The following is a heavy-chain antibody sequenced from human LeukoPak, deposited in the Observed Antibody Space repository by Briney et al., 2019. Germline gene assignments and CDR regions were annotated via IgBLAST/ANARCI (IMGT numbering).Heavy chain of an antibody. V-gene: IGHV4-4*02. D-gene: IGHD2-2*01. Sequence: SETLSLTCAVSGGSISSSNWWSWVRQPPGKGLEWIGEIYHSGSTNYNPSLKSRVTISVDKSKNQFSLKLSSVTAADTAVYYCATVTVVVPAAIMYFDLWGRGTLVTVSS. J-gene: IGHJ2*01. CDR2: IYHSGST. CDR3: ATVTVVVPAAIMYFDL. CDR1: GGSISSSNW.